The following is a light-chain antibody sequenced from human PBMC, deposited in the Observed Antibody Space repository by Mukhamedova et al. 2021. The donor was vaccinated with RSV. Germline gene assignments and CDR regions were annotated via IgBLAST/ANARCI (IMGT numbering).Light chain of an antibody. J-gene: IGKJ4*01. V-gene: IGKV1-17*01. CDR2: GAS. Sequence: WYQRRVHGKAPKRLIYGASSLQTGVPSRFSGSAPGTEFTLTISSLQPEDFATYYCLQYDSYPLTFGGGTKVEIK. CDR3: LQYDSYPLT.